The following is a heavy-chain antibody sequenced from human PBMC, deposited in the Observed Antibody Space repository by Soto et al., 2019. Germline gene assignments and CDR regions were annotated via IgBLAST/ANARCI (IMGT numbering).Heavy chain of an antibody. CDR2: INEDGSKR. CDR1: GFSLTPYW. V-gene: IGHV3-7*01. CDR3: TRWDGRCSGGSCFFDS. D-gene: IGHD2-15*01. Sequence: VPLVESGGGLVQSGGSLRLSCLASGFSLTPYWMSWVRQTPGKGLEWVAKINEDGSKRDYMESVEGRFTISRDNAKNSVSLQMDSLRVDDTAMYYCTRWDGRCSGGSCFFDSWGQGTLVTVSS. J-gene: IGHJ4*02.